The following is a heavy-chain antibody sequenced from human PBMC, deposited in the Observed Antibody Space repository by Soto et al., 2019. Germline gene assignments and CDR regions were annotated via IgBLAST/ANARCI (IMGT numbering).Heavy chain of an antibody. V-gene: IGHV4-59*01. CDR1: GGSINNNY. D-gene: IGHD3-10*01. CDR2: IFSNGRT. CDR3: ARGGDNSPWYYSL. Sequence: ETLSLTCTVSGGSINNNYWSWIRQPPGRGLEWIGHIFSNGRTNYNPSLETRVAISVDTSKNQLSLKLRSVTAADTAVYYCARGGDNSPWYYSLWGQGTLVTVSS. J-gene: IGHJ4*02.